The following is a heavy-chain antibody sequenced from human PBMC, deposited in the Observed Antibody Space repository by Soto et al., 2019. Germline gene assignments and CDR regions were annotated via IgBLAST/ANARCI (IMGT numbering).Heavy chain of an antibody. CDR2: INHSGST. Sequence: SETLSLTCAVYGGSFSGYYWSWIRQPPGKGLEWIGEINHSGSTNYNPSLKSRVTISVDTSKNQFSLKLSSVTAADTAVYYCARFPKYYDFWSGYPRFDYWGQGTLVTVSS. J-gene: IGHJ4*02. CDR3: ARFPKYYDFWSGYPRFDY. CDR1: GGSFSGYY. D-gene: IGHD3-3*01. V-gene: IGHV4-34*01.